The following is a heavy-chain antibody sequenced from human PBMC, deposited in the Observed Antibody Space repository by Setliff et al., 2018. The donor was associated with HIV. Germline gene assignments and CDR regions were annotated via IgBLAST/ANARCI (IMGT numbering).Heavy chain of an antibody. CDR3: ARLHTDYGSWFFDH. CDR2: MYHSGST. Sequence: PSETLSLSCAASGFTFSSYAMSWVRQPPGKGLEWIGEMYHSGSTNYNPSLKSRVTISIDMSKKRFSLKLTSVTAADTAVYYCARLHTDYGSWFFDHWGQGILVTVSS. CDR1: GFTFSSYA. D-gene: IGHD3-10*01. V-gene: IGHV4-34*01. J-gene: IGHJ5*02.